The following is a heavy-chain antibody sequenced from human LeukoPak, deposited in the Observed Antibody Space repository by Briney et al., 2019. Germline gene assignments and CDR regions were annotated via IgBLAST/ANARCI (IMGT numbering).Heavy chain of an antibody. D-gene: IGHD6-13*01. CDR1: GFTFSSYS. Sequence: GGSLRLSCAASGFTFSSYSMSWVRQAPGKGLEWVSSISSSSSYIYYADSVKGRFTISRDNAKNSLYLQMNSLRAEDTAVYYCARGHSSWYFDYWGQGTLVTVSS. V-gene: IGHV3-21*01. CDR3: ARGHSSWYFDY. CDR2: ISSSSSYI. J-gene: IGHJ4*02.